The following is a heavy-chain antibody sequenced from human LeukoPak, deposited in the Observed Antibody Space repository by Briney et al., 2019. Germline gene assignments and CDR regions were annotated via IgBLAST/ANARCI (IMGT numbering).Heavy chain of an antibody. Sequence: GGSLRLSCAASGFPFSDYFMSWIRQAPGKGLEWISYISSSGITLYYAESVKGRFTISRDNAKNSLYLQMYSLRVEDTALYYCARLVSARYYGDCLDNWGQGTLVTVSS. CDR3: ARLVSARYYGDCLDN. D-gene: IGHD3-3*01. CDR2: ISSSGITL. V-gene: IGHV3-11*04. J-gene: IGHJ4*02. CDR1: GFPFSDYF.